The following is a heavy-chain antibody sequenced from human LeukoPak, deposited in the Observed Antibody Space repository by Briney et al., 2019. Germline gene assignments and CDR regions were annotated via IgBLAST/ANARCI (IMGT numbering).Heavy chain of an antibody. D-gene: IGHD3-10*01. CDR3: ARGADGYYGSGLDYYYYGMDV. Sequence: SVKVYCKASGGTFSSYAISWVRQAPGQGLEWMGGIIPIFGTANYAQKFQGRVTITADESTSTAYMELSSLRSEDTAVYYCARGADGYYGSGLDYYYYGMDVWGKGTTVTVSS. J-gene: IGHJ6*04. V-gene: IGHV1-69*01. CDR1: GGTFSSYA. CDR2: IIPIFGTA.